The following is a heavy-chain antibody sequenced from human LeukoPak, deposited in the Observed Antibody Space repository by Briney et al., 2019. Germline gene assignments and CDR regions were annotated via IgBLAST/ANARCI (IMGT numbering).Heavy chain of an antibody. J-gene: IGHJ6*03. V-gene: IGHV4-61*02. D-gene: IGHD3-10*01. CDR1: GGSISSSSYY. CDR2: IYTGGST. Sequence: SETLSLTCTVSGGSISSSSYYWSWIRQPAGKGLEWIGRIYTGGSTNYNPSLKSRVTMSVDTSKNQFSLKLSSVTAADTAVYYCARGTMVRASDYYYMDVWGKGTTVTVSS. CDR3: ARGTMVRASDYYYMDV.